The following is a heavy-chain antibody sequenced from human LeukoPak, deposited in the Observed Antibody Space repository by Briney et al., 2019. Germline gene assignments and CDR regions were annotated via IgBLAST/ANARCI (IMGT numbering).Heavy chain of an antibody. V-gene: IGHV4-39*01. D-gene: IGHD2-2*01. Sequence: SETLSLTCTVSGGSISSSSYYWGWIRQPPGKGLEWIGSIYYSGSTYYNPSLKSRVTISVDTSKNQFSLKLSSVTAADTAVYYCARHHRPVVVPAANPTAMLYYRDWGQGTLVTVSS. J-gene: IGHJ4*02. CDR2: IYYSGST. CDR3: ARHHRPVVVPAANPTAMLYYRD. CDR1: GGSISSSSYY.